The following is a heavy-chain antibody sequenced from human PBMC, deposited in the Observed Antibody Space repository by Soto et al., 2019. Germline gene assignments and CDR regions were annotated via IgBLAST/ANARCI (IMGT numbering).Heavy chain of an antibody. CDR1: GFTFSSFE. Sequence: SGGSLRLSCAASGFTFSSFEMNWVRQAPGKGLEWVSKIGSSGSTIWYADSVKGRFTISRDNAKNSLYLQMNSLRGEDTAVYYCARATYSSSYYFDSCGDGTLFTASS. CDR2: IGSSGSTI. CDR3: ARATYSSSYYFDS. D-gene: IGHD6-6*01. V-gene: IGHV3-48*03. J-gene: IGHJ4*01.